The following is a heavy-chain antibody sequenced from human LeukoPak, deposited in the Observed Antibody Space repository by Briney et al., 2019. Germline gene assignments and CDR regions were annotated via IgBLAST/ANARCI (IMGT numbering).Heavy chain of an antibody. CDR3: TRVAPREYFDY. V-gene: IGHV3-49*02. Sequence: YGGTPEYAASVKGRFTISRDDSKSIAYLQMNSLKTEDTAVYYCTRVAPREYFDYWGQGTLVTVSS. J-gene: IGHJ4*02. CDR2: YGGTP.